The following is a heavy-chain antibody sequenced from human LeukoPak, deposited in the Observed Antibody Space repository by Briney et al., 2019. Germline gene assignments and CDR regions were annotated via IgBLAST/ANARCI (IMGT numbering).Heavy chain of an antibody. CDR2: ISSSSSYI. Sequence: PGGSLRLSCAASGFTFSSYSMNWVRQAPGKGLEWVSSISSSSSYIYYADSVKGRFTISRDNAKNSLYLQMNSLRAEDTAVYYCARDDGNSLSFYYYGMDVWGQGTTVTVSS. CDR3: ARDDGNSLSFYYYGMDV. D-gene: IGHD4-23*01. J-gene: IGHJ6*02. CDR1: GFTFSSYS. V-gene: IGHV3-21*01.